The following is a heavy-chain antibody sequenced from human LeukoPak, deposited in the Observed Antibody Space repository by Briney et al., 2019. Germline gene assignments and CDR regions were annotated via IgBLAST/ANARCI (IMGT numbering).Heavy chain of an antibody. CDR3: ARVGYYDFWSGLSSYYYYYMDV. V-gene: IGHV3-21*01. D-gene: IGHD3-3*01. CDR2: ISSSSSYI. CDR1: GFTFSSYS. J-gene: IGHJ6*03. Sequence: GGSLRLSCAASGFTFSSYSMNWVRQAPGKGLEWVSSISSSSSYIYYADSVKGRFTISRDNAKNSLYLQMNSLRAGDTAVYCCARVGYYDFWSGLSSYYYYYMDVWGKGTTVTVSS.